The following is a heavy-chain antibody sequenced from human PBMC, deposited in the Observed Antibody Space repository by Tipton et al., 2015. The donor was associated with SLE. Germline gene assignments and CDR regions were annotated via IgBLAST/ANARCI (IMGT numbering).Heavy chain of an antibody. CDR1: GFTFSSTA. D-gene: IGHD3-3*01. CDR3: ARGDFWSGDY. Sequence: SLRLSCAASGFTFSSTAMSWVRQAPGKGLEWVSGINWNGGSTGYADSVKGRFTISRDKSKNSLYLQMNSLRAEDTAVYYCARGDFWSGDYWGQGTLVTVSS. CDR2: INWNGGST. J-gene: IGHJ4*02. V-gene: IGHV3-20*04.